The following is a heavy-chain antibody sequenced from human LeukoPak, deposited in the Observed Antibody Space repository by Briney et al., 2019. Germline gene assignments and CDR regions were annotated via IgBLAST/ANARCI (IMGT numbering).Heavy chain of an antibody. CDR3: ARLGSSGWYGCYYYYMDV. V-gene: IGHV4-59*01. D-gene: IGHD6-19*01. J-gene: IGHJ6*03. CDR2: IYYSGST. CDR1: GGSISSYY. Sequence: SETLSLTCTVSGGSISSYYWSWIRQPPGKGLEWIGYIYYSGSTNYNPSLKSRVTISVDTSKNQFSLKLSSVTAADTAVYYCARLGSSGWYGCYYYYMDVWGKGTTVTVSS.